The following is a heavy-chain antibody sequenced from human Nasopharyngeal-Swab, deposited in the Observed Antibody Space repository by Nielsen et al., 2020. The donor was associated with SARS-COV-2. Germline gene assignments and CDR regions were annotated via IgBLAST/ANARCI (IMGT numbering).Heavy chain of an antibody. D-gene: IGHD6-19*01. Sequence: ASVKVSCRASGYTFINYGITWVRQAPGQGLEWMGWSGAYNSNTNYAQKFQGRVTMTTDTFTNTAYMELRSLRSDDTAVYYCARKRGEQWLSQFDYWGQGTLVTVSS. CDR2: SGAYNSNT. CDR3: ARKRGEQWLSQFDY. CDR1: GYTFINYG. J-gene: IGHJ4*02. V-gene: IGHV1-18*01.